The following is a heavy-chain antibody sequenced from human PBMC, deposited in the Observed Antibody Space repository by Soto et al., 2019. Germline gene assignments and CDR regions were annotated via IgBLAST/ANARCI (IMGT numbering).Heavy chain of an antibody. CDR1: GGTFSSYA. J-gene: IGHJ2*01. Sequence: WASVKVSCKASGGTFSSYAISWVRQAPGQGLEWMGGIIPIFGTANYAQKFQGRVTITADESTSTAYMELSSLRSEDTAVYYCARDEVHCSGGSCSPYWYFDLWGRGTLVTVS. CDR3: ARDEVHCSGGSCSPYWYFDL. CDR2: IIPIFGTA. D-gene: IGHD2-15*01. V-gene: IGHV1-69*13.